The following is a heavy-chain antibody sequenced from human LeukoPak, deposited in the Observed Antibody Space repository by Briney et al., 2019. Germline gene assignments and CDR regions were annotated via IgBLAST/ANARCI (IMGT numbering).Heavy chain of an antibody. CDR1: GFTVSSNY. D-gene: IGHD3-9*01. Sequence: GGSLRLSCAASGFTVSSNYMSWVRQAPGKGLEWVSVIYSGGSTYYADSVKGRFTISRDNSKSTLYLQMNSLRAEDTAVYYCARDSPERLGYDILTGSTYHTFDPWGQGTLVTVSS. CDR2: IYSGGST. J-gene: IGHJ5*02. V-gene: IGHV3-53*01. CDR3: ARDSPERLGYDILTGSTYHTFDP.